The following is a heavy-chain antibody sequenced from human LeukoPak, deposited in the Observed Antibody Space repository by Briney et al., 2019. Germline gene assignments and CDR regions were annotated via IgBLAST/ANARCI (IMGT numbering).Heavy chain of an antibody. CDR3: ARDSDFDY. CDR1: GFTFSSYA. Sequence: GGSLRLSCAASGFTFSSYAMHWVRQAPGKGLEWVAVISYDGSNKYYADSVKGRFTISRDNSKNTLYLQMNSLRAEDTAVYYCARDSDFDYWGQRTLVTVSS. J-gene: IGHJ4*02. CDR2: ISYDGSNK. V-gene: IGHV3-30-3*01.